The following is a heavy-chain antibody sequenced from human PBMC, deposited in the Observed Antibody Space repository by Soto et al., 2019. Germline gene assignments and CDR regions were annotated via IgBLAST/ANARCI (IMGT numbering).Heavy chain of an antibody. Sequence: ASVKVSCKASGYTFTSYGISWVRQAPGQGLEWMGWISAYNGNTNYAQKLQGRVTLTTDTSTSTAYMELRSLRSDDTAVYYCARDWVMGYRSGGSCLSFDYRGQGTMVTVSS. V-gene: IGHV1-18*01. CDR1: GYTFTSYG. J-gene: IGHJ4*02. CDR2: ISAYNGNT. CDR3: ARDWVMGYRSGGSCLSFDY. D-gene: IGHD2-15*01.